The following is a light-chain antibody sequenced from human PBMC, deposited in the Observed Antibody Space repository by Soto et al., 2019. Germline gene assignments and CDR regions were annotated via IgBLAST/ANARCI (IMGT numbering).Light chain of an antibody. V-gene: IGKV1-5*01. CDR3: QQRSNWPPVT. J-gene: IGKJ3*01. CDR1: QSISSW. Sequence: DIQMTQSPSTLSASVGDRVTITCRASQSISSWLAWYQQKPGKAPKLLIYDASSLESGVPSRFSGSGSGTEFTLTISSLQPDDFATYYCQQRSNWPPVTFGPGTKVGIK. CDR2: DAS.